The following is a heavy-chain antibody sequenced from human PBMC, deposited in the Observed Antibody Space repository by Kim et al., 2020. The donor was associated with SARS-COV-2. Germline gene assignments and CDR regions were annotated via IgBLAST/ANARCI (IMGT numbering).Heavy chain of an antibody. CDR3: ARGPRRTSYSLYYYGMDV. D-gene: IGHD2-15*01. CDR2: INHSGST. V-gene: IGHV4-34*01. CDR1: GGSFSGYY. J-gene: IGHJ6*02. Sequence: SETLSLTCAVYGGSFSGYYWSWIRQPPGKGLEWIGEINHSGSTNYNPSLKSRVTISVDTSKNQFSLKLSSVTAADTAVYYCARGPRRTSYSLYYYGMDVWGQGTTVTVSS.